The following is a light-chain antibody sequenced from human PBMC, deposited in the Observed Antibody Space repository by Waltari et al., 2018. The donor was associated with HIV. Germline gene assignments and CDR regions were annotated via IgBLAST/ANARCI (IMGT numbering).Light chain of an antibody. V-gene: IGLV2-23*01. CDR3: CSYACSSTVV. CDR2: EGS. CDR1: SSDVGSYNL. J-gene: IGLJ2*01. Sequence: QSALTQPASVSGSPGQSITISCTGTSSDVGSYNLVFWYQKHPGKAPKLMIYEGSKRRSAVSNRFSGSKSGNTASLTISGLQAEDDADYYCCSYACSSTVVFGGGTKLTVL.